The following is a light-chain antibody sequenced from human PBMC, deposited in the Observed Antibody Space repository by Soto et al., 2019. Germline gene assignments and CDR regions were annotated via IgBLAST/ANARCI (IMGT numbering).Light chain of an antibody. Sequence: SYELTQPPSVSVSPGQTASINCSGDKLGDKYACWYQQKPGQSPILVIYKDSKRPSGIPERFSGSNSGNTATLTISGTQAMDEADYYCQAWDSSTVIFGGWTKLTVL. CDR1: KLGDKY. J-gene: IGLJ2*01. CDR2: KDS. CDR3: QAWDSSTVI. V-gene: IGLV3-1*01.